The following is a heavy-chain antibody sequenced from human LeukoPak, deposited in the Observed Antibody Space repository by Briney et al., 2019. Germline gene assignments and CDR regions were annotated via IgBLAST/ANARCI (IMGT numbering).Heavy chain of an antibody. D-gene: IGHD4-23*01. Sequence: SETLSLTCTVSGGSISSYYWSWIRQPPGKGLELIGYIYYSGSTNYNPSLKSRVTISVETSKNPFSLKLSSVTAADPAVYYCARVGGGNGAFDIWGQGTMVTVSS. CDR3: ARVGGGNGAFDI. CDR2: IYYSGST. V-gene: IGHV4-59*01. J-gene: IGHJ3*02. CDR1: GGSISSYY.